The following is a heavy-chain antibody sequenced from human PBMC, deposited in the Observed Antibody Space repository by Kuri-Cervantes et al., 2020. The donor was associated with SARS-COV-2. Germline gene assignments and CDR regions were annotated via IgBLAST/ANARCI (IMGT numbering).Heavy chain of an antibody. J-gene: IGHJ4*02. CDR2: ISSSGATS. Sequence: GGSLRLSCAASGFTFSSYAMSWVRQAPGKGLEWVSAISSSGATSYDADSVMGRFTISRDNSKNTLYLQMNSLRAEDTSVYYCAKRGGYCSSTSCYTRWYYFDYWGQGTLVTVSS. D-gene: IGHD2-2*02. CDR3: AKRGGYCSSTSCYTRWYYFDY. CDR1: GFTFSSYA. V-gene: IGHV3-23*01.